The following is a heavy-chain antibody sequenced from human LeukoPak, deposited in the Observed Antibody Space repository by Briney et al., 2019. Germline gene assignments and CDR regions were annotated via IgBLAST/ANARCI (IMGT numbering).Heavy chain of an antibody. CDR3: AKGSDGGRPYYFDS. Sequence: GGSLRLSCVASGFSLSSYAMGWVRQAPGKGLEWVTAISDTGRSTYCADSVKGRFTMSKDTSKTTVYLQMNSLRADDTAVYFCAKGSDGGRPYYFDSWGQGALVTISS. CDR2: ISDTGRST. CDR1: GFSLSSYA. V-gene: IGHV3-23*01. J-gene: IGHJ4*02. D-gene: IGHD2-15*01.